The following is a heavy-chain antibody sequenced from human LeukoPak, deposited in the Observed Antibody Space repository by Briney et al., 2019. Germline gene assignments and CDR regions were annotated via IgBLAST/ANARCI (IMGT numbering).Heavy chain of an antibody. V-gene: IGHV1-2*02. CDR3: ARDFGGRVARYYDPSEGKGFDY. CDR2: INPNSGGT. D-gene: IGHD3-22*01. J-gene: IGHJ4*02. CDR1: GYTFTGYY. Sequence: ASVKVSCKASGYTFTGYYMHWVRQAPGQGLEWMGWINPNSGGTNYAQKLQGRVTMTTDTSTSTAYMELRSLRSDDTAVYYCARDFGGRVARYYDPSEGKGFDYWGQGTLVTVSS.